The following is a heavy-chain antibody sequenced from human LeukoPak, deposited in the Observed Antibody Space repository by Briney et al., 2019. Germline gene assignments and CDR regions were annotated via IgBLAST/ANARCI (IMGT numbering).Heavy chain of an antibody. CDR3: AKDPGAFPYFFDS. V-gene: IGHV3-23*01. CDR1: GFTFRNYA. J-gene: IGHJ4*02. Sequence: PGGSLRLSCEASGFTFRNYAMNWVRQSLGKGLEYVSGISDSGQSPYYAASVRGRFTISRDNSNNTLYLQMNSLRAEDTAVYYCAKDPGAFPYFFDSWGQGTLVTVSS. D-gene: IGHD2/OR15-2a*01. CDR2: ISDSGQSP.